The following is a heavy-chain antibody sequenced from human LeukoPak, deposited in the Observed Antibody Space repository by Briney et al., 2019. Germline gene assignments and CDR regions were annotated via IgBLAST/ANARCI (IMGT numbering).Heavy chain of an antibody. D-gene: IGHD2-21*01. CDR3: AREVVGYFDY. Sequence: GRSLRLSCAASGFTFSSYAMHWVRQAPGKGLEWVAVISYDGSNKYYADSVKGRFTISRDNSKNTLYLQMNSPRAEDTAVYYCAREVVGYFDYWGQGTLVTVSS. CDR1: GFTFSSYA. CDR2: ISYDGSNK. J-gene: IGHJ4*02. V-gene: IGHV3-30*04.